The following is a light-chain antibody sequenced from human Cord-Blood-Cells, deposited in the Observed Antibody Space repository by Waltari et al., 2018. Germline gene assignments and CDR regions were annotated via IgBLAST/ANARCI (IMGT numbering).Light chain of an antibody. CDR1: QSVSGY. J-gene: IGKJ3*01. V-gene: IGKV3-11*01. Sequence: EIVLTQSPATLSLSPGERATLSYRASQSVSGYLAWYQQKPGQAPRLLIYDASNRATGIPARFSGSGCGTDLTLTITSLDPEDFAVYYCQQRSNWPPTFCPGTKVAIQ. CDR2: DAS. CDR3: QQRSNWPPT.